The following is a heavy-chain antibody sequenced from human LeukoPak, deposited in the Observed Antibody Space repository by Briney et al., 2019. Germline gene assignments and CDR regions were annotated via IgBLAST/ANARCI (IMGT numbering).Heavy chain of an antibody. J-gene: IGHJ4*01. CDR3: ASRGDGYNSYFDC. Sequence: GGSLRLSCAASGFTFSSHGMSWVRQAPGKGLEWVSAISGSGGTTYYADSVKGRFTISRDNSKNTLYLQMNSLRAEDTAVYYCASRGDGYNSYFDCWGQEPWSPSPQ. CDR2: ISGSGGTT. V-gene: IGHV3-23*01. CDR1: GFTFSSHG. D-gene: IGHD5-24*01.